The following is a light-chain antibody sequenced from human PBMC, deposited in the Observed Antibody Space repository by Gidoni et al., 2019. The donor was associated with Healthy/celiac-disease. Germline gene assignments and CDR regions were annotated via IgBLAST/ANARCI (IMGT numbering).Light chain of an antibody. CDR3: QQYYSTLIT. J-gene: IGKJ5*01. Sequence: DIVMTQSPDSLAVSLGERATINCKSIQSVLYSSNNKHYLAWYQQKPVHPPKLLIYWASTRESGVPDRFSVSGSGTDFTLTISSLQAEDVAVYYCQQYYSTLITFGQGTRLEIQ. V-gene: IGKV4-1*01. CDR2: WAS. CDR1: QSVLYSSNNKHY.